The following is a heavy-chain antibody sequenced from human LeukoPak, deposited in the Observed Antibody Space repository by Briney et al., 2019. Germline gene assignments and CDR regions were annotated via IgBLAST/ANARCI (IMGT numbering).Heavy chain of an antibody. CDR3: ARVSAGTGYYFDY. CDR2: ISSSSSYI. Sequence: KSGGSLRLSCAASGFTFSSYSMNWVRQAPGKGLEWVSSISSSSSYIYYADSVKGRFTISRDNAKNSLYLQMNSLRAEDTAVYYCARVSAGTGYYFDYWGQGTLVTVSS. V-gene: IGHV3-21*01. CDR1: GFTFSSYS. D-gene: IGHD6-13*01. J-gene: IGHJ4*02.